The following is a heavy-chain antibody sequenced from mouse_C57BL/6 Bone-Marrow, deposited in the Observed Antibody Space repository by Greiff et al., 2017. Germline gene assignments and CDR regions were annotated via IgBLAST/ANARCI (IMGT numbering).Heavy chain of an antibody. V-gene: IGHV1-76*01. J-gene: IGHJ2*01. CDR2: IYPGSGST. Sequence: QVQLQQPGAELVRPGASVKLSCKASGYTFTGYCINWVKQRPGQGLEWIGKIYPGSGSTYYNEKFKGKATLTVEKSSSTAYVQLSSLTSEDSAVYFYASSTPWYYFDYGGKGTTLTVTS. CDR1: GYTFTGYC. CDR3: ASSTPWYYFDY. D-gene: IGHD2-1*01.